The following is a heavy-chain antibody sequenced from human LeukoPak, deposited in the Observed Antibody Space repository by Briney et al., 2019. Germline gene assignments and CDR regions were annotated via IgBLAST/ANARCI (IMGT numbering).Heavy chain of an antibody. CDR1: GFTFSSYG. Sequence: PGGSLRLSRAASGFTFSSYGMHWVRQAPGKGLEWVAFIRYDGSNKYYADSVKGRFTISRDNSKNTLFLQMNSLRAEDTAVYYCAKHLPLRGGDFDWGQGTLVTVSS. V-gene: IGHV3-30*02. D-gene: IGHD2-21*02. CDR2: IRYDGSNK. J-gene: IGHJ4*02. CDR3: AKHLPLRGGDFD.